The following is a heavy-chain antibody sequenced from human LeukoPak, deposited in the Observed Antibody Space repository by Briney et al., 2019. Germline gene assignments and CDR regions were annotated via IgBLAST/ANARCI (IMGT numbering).Heavy chain of an antibody. CDR1: GFAFSSYE. J-gene: IGHJ6*02. CDR3: ARDNAGGCGMDV. Sequence: PGGSLRLSCAASGFAFSSYEMNWVRQAPGKGREWVSYISNSGSSIYYADSVKGRFTFSRDNAKNSLYLQMNSLRADDTAVYYCARDNAGGCGMDVWGQGTTVTVSS. V-gene: IGHV3-48*03. D-gene: IGHD6-25*01. CDR2: ISNSGSSI.